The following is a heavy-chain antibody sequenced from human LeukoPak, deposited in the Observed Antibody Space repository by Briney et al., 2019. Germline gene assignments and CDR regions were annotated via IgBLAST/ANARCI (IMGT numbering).Heavy chain of an antibody. Sequence: SQTLSLTCAVSGGSISSGGYSWSWIRQPPGKGLEWIGYIYHSGSTHYNPSLKSRVTISVDRSKNQFSLKLSSVTAADTAVYYCARVGSGSYYRSFDYWGQGTLVTVSS. CDR1: GGSISSGGYS. V-gene: IGHV4-30-2*01. J-gene: IGHJ4*02. D-gene: IGHD3-10*01. CDR2: IYHSGST. CDR3: ARVGSGSYYRSFDY.